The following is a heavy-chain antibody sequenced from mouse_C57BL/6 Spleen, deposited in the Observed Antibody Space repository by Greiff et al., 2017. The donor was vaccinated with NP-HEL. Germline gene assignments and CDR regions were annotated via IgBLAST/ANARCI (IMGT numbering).Heavy chain of an antibody. V-gene: IGHV14-4*01. CDR1: GFNIKDDY. CDR2: IDPENGDT. D-gene: IGHD1-1*01. CDR3: TTPYDYYGSSYAMDY. J-gene: IGHJ4*01. Sequence: EVKLQESGAELVRPGASVKLSCTASGFNIKDDYMHWVKQRPEQGLEWIGWIDPENGDTEYASKFQGKATITADTSSNTAYLQLSSLTSEDTAVYYCTTPYDYYGSSYAMDYWGQGTSVTVSS.